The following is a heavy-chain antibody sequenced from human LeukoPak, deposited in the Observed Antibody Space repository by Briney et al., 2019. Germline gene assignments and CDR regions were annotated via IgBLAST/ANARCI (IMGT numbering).Heavy chain of an antibody. J-gene: IGHJ5*01. CDR3: ARAVTAVAGTLDS. D-gene: IGHD6-19*01. V-gene: IGHV6-1*01. Sequence: SQTLSLTCAISGDSVSSGSAAWHWIRQSPSRGLEWLAKTYYRSKWSNDYSTSVASRITITSDTSKNQFSLQLKSVTPEDTAVYYCARAVTAVAGTLDSWGQGTLATVSS. CDR2: TYYRSKWSN. CDR1: GDSVSSGSAA.